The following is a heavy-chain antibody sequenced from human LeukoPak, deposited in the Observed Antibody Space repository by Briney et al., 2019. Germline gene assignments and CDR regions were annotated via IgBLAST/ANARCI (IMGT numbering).Heavy chain of an antibody. CDR3: AKDRLPFDSSGIKDY. D-gene: IGHD3-22*01. CDR1: GFTVSGNY. V-gene: IGHV3-53*01. CDR2: LYSGGDT. J-gene: IGHJ4*02. Sequence: GGSLRLSCTAYGFTVSGNYMSWVRQAPGKGLEWVSVLYSGGDTYYADYVKGRFTISRDNSKNTLYLQINSLRADDTAVYYCAKDRLPFDSSGIKDYWGQGTLVTVSS.